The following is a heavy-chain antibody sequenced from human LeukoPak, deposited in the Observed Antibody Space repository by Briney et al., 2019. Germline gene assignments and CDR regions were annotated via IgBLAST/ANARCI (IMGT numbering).Heavy chain of an antibody. J-gene: IGHJ6*02. V-gene: IGHV1-18*01. CDR2: ISAYNGNT. CDR1: GYTFTSYG. D-gene: IGHD6-19*01. Sequence: GASVKVSCKASGYTFTSYGISWVRQAPGQGLEWMGWISAYNGNTNYAQKLQGRVTMTIDTSTSTAYMELRSLRSDDTAVYYCARDLGIAVAGSYSSHYYYGMDVWGQGTTVTVSS. CDR3: ARDLGIAVAGSYSSHYYYGMDV.